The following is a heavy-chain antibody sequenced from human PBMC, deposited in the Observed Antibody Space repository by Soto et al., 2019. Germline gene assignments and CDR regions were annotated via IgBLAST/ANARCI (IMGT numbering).Heavy chain of an antibody. D-gene: IGHD6-6*01. CDR3: ARGVGYSSSVGESHY. Sequence: QVQLVQSGAEVKKPGASVKVSCKASGYPFTSYDINWVRQATGQRLEWMGWLNPNSGNTGYAQKIQGRVTMTRNTSISTAYMELSRLRSEDTAVYYCARGVGYSSSVGESHYWGQGTLVTVSA. CDR1: GYPFTSYD. J-gene: IGHJ4*02. CDR2: LNPNSGNT. V-gene: IGHV1-8*01.